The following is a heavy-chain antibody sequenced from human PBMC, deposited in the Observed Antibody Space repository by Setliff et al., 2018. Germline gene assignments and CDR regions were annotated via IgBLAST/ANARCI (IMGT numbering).Heavy chain of an antibody. Sequence: GGSLRLSCAASGFTFSSYSMNWVRQAPGKGLEWVSSISPDSIYIYYADSVKGRLTISRDNAWDSLYLQMNSLGAEDTAVYYCARSPANGGHDAFDIWGRGTMVTVSS. V-gene: IGHV3-21*01. J-gene: IGHJ3*02. CDR2: ISPDSIYI. CDR3: ARSPANGGHDAFDI. CDR1: GFTFSSYS. D-gene: IGHD6-25*01.